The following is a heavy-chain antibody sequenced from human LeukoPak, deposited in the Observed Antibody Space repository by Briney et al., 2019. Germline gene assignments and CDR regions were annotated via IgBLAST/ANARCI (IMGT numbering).Heavy chain of an antibody. CDR3: AKSALSRTDAFDI. CDR2: ISGSGGST. D-gene: IGHD3-3*02. V-gene: IGHV3-23*01. J-gene: IGHJ3*02. CDR1: GFTFSSYA. Sequence: GGPLRLSCGASGFTFSSYAMSWVRQAPGKGLEWVSTISGSGGSTYYADSVKGRFTISRDNSKNTLYLQMNSLRAEDTAVYYCAKSALSRTDAFDIWGQGTMVTVSS.